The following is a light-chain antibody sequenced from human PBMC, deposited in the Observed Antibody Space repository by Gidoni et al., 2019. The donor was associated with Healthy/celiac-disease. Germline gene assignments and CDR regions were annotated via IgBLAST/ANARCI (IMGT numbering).Light chain of an antibody. CDR3: QSRLT. CDR2: WAS. CDR1: QSVLSSSNNKNY. Sequence: DIVMTQSPDSLAVSLGERATINCKSSQSVLSSSNNKNYLNWYQQKAGQPPKLLFYWASTRESGVPDRFRGGGSGTDFTLPISSLQAEDGAVYYCQSRLTFGGGTKVEIK. J-gene: IGKJ4*01. V-gene: IGKV4-1*01.